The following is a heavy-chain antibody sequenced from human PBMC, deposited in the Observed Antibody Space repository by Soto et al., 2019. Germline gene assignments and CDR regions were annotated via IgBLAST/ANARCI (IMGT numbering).Heavy chain of an antibody. CDR3: ARDIGSYAYGEGY. V-gene: IGHV4-4*07. CDR2: VYSTGTT. J-gene: IGHJ4*02. D-gene: IGHD3-10*01. Sequence: SETLSLTCSVSGGSINSYWWSWIRQPAGKGLEWIGRVYSTGTTDYDPSLNSRATMSVETSKNQFSLKLTSVTAADTAVYYCARDIGSYAYGEGYWGQGIQVTVSS. CDR1: GGSINSYW.